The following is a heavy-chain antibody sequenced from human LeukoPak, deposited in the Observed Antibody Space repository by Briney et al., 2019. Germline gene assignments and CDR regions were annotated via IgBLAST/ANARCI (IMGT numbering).Heavy chain of an antibody. Sequence: PSETLSLTCTVSGGSISSYYWSWIRQPPGKGLEWIGEINHSGSTNYNPSLKSRVTISVDTSKNQFSLKLSSVTAADTAVYYCASKKYGSSWNFDYWGQGTLVTVSS. CDR1: GGSISSYY. V-gene: IGHV4-34*01. CDR2: INHSGST. J-gene: IGHJ4*02. D-gene: IGHD6-13*01. CDR3: ASKKYGSSWNFDY.